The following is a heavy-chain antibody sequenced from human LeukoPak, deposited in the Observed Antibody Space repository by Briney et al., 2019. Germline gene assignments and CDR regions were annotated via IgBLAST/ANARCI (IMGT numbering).Heavy chain of an antibody. Sequence: ASVKVSCKASGYTFTGYYMHWVRQAPGQGLEWMGWINPNSGGTNYAQKFQGRVTMTRDTSISTAYMELSRLRSDDTAVYYCARSAIWSGYPDNWFDPWGQGTLVTVSS. D-gene: IGHD3-3*01. J-gene: IGHJ5*02. CDR3: ARSAIWSGYPDNWFDP. CDR2: INPNSGGT. CDR1: GYTFTGYY. V-gene: IGHV1-2*02.